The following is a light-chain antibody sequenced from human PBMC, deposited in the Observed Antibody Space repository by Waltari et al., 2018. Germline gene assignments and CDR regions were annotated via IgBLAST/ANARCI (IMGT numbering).Light chain of an antibody. CDR2: DVT. V-gene: IGLV2-14*03. Sequence: QSALTQPASVSGSPGQSITISCTGTSSDVGAYDSVSWYQQHPGKAPNLMIYDVTYRPSGISNRFSGSKSGITAFLTISGLQAEDEADYYCQSYDTSLSGSNWVFGGGTKLTVL. CDR1: SSDVGAYDS. CDR3: QSYDTSLSGSNWV. J-gene: IGLJ3*02.